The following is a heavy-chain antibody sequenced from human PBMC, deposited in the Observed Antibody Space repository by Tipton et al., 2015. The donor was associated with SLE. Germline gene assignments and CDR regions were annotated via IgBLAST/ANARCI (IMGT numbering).Heavy chain of an antibody. D-gene: IGHD1-26*01. V-gene: IGHV3-21*01. J-gene: IGHJ2*01. CDR2: ISSSSSYI. CDR3: ARDRELRGRWYFDL. CDR1: GFTFSSYS. Sequence: SLRFSCAASGFTFSSYSMNWVRQAPGKGLEWVSSISSSSSYIYYADSVKGRFTISRDNAKNSLYLQMNSLRAEDTAVYYCARDRELRGRWYFDLWGRGTLVTVSS.